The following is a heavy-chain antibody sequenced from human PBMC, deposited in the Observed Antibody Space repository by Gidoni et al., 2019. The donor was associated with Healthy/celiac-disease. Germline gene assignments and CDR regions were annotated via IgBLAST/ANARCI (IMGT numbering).Heavy chain of an antibody. CDR3: ARAPPYYDFWSGYYDPSEH. V-gene: IGHV1-18*01. Sequence: QVQLVQSGAEVKKPAASVKVSCQASGYTFTSYGISWVRQAPGQGLEWMGWISAYNGNTNNAQKLQGRVTMTTDTSTSTAYMELRSLRSDDTAVYYCARAPPYYDFWSGYYDPSEHWGQGTTVTVSS. CDR1: GYTFTSYG. CDR2: ISAYNGNT. D-gene: IGHD3-3*01. J-gene: IGHJ6*02.